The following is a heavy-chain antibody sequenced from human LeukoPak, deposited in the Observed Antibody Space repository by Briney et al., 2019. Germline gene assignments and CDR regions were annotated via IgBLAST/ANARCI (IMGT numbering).Heavy chain of an antibody. CDR2: MNPNSGNT. CDR3: ARVYSYGSLDAFDI. V-gene: IGHV1-8*01. D-gene: IGHD5-18*01. J-gene: IGHJ3*02. CDR1: GYTFTSHD. Sequence: ASVKVSCKASGYTFTSHDINWVRQATGQGLEWMGWMNPNSGNTGYAQKFQGRVTMTRNTSISTAYMELSSLRSEDTAVYYCARVYSYGSLDAFDIWGQGTMVTVSS.